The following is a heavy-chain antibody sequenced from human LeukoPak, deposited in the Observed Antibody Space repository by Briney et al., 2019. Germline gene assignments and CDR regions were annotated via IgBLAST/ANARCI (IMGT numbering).Heavy chain of an antibody. D-gene: IGHD2-8*01. CDR3: AMNGQSEFSFDP. CDR1: GGSISSGDYY. J-gene: IGHJ5*02. Sequence: PSETLSLTCTVSGGSISSGDYYWSWIRQPPGKGLEWIGYIYYSGSTYYNPSLKSRVTISVDTSKNQFSLKLSSVTAADTTVYHCAMNGQSEFSFDPWGRGTLVTVSS. CDR2: IYYSGST. V-gene: IGHV4-30-4*08.